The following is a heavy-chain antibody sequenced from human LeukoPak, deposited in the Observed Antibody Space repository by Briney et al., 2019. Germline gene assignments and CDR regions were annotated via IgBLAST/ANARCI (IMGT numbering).Heavy chain of an antibody. CDR2: IIPIFGTA. CDR1: GGTFSSYA. CDR3: ARLSDILTGYYGY. J-gene: IGHJ4*02. D-gene: IGHD3-9*01. Sequence: SVKVSCKASGGTFSSYAISWVRQAPGPGLEWMGGIIPIFGTANYAQKFQGRVTITADKSTSTAYMELSSLRSEDTAVYYCARLSDILTGYYGYWGQGTLVTVSS. V-gene: IGHV1-69*06.